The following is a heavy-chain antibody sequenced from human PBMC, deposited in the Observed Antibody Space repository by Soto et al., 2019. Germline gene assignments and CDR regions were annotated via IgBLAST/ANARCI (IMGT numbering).Heavy chain of an antibody. V-gene: IGHV4-30-4*02. J-gene: IGHJ5*02. CDR2: IYYSGST. CDR3: ARDPGSGSYYGWFGP. D-gene: IGHD3-10*01. CDR1: GGSISSGDYY. Sequence: PSETLSLTCTVSGGSISSGDYYWNWIRQPPGKGLEWVGNIYYSGSTNYTPSLKSRVTISVDTSKNQFSLKLSAVTAADTAVYYCARDPGSGSYYGWFGPWGQGTLVTVSS.